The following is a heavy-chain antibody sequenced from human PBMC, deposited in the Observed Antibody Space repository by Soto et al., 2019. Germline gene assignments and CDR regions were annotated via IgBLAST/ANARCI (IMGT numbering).Heavy chain of an antibody. CDR2: IYSGGST. CDR1: GFTVSSNY. V-gene: IGHV3-66*01. CDR3: ARGYDFWSGYYNNWFDP. D-gene: IGHD3-3*01. J-gene: IGHJ5*02. Sequence: EVQLVESGGGLVQPGGSLILSCAASGFTVSSNYMSWVRQAPGKGLEWVSVIYSGGSTYYADSVKGRFTISRDNSKSTLYLQRHSLRAEDTAVYYCARGYDFWSGYYNNWFDPWGQGTLVTVSS.